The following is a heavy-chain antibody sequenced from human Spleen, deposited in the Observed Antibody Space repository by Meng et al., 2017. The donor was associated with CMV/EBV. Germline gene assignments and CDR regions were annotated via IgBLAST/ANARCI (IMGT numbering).Heavy chain of an antibody. CDR3: ARDLSGYDLRDY. CDR2: ISAYNGNT. CDR1: CYSFTSYG. D-gene: IGHD5-12*01. Sequence: CKASCYSFTSYGFSWVPPAPGLGLECMGWISAYNGNTHYAQKVQGRVTMTTDTSTRTAYMELRGLRYDDTSVYFCARDLSGYDLRDYWGQGTLVTVSS. V-gene: IGHV1-18*01. J-gene: IGHJ4*02.